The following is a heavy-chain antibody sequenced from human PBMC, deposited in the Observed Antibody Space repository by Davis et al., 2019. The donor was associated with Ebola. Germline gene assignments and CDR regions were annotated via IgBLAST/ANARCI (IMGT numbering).Heavy chain of an antibody. CDR2: ISSRSYSI. CDR1: GFPFSTYS. J-gene: IGHJ6*04. CDR3: AREQMTTLFFYGMDV. Sequence: PGGSLRLSCAASGFPFSTYSMNWVRQAPGKGLEWVSSISSRSYSIYYADSVKGRFTISRDNAKNSLYLQMNSLRAEDTAVYYCAREQMTTLFFYGMDVWGKGTTVTVSS. D-gene: IGHD5-24*01. V-gene: IGHV3-21*01.